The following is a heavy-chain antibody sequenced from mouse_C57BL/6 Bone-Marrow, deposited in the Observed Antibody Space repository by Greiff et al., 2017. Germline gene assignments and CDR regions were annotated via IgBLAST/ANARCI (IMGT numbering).Heavy chain of an antibody. V-gene: IGHV1-59*01. CDR3: AREGRYGSSYGD. Sequence: QVQLQQPGAELVRPGTSVKLSCKASGYTFTSYWMHWVKQRPGQGLEWIGVIDPSDSYTNYNQKFKGKATLTVDTSSSTAYMQLSSLTSEDSAVYYCAREGRYGSSYGDWGQGTTLTVSS. D-gene: IGHD1-1*01. CDR1: GYTFTSYW. J-gene: IGHJ2*01. CDR2: IDPSDSYT.